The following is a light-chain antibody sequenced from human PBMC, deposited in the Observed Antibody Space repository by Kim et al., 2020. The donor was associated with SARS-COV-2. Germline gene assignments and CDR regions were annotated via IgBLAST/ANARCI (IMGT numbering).Light chain of an antibody. V-gene: IGLV3-25*03. CDR3: QSADSSGTCWV. CDR2: KDS. CDR1: ALPKQY. J-gene: IGLJ3*02. Sequence: SYELTQPPSVSVSPGQTARITCSGDALPKQYAYWYQQKPGQALVLVIYKDSERPSGIPERFSGSSSGTTVTLTISGVQAEDEADYYCQSADSSGTCWVFG.